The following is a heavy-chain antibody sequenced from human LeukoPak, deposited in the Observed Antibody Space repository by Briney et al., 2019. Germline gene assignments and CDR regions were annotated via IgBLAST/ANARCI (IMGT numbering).Heavy chain of an antibody. CDR1: GGSISSGTYY. Sequence: PSETLSLTCTVSGGSISSGTYYWAWLRQPPGKVLEGIGTIYHSGSTYYNPSLKSRVTISVDTSKNQFSLNLTSLTAADTAVYYCARDRKYYYPMDVWGKGTTVTVSS. J-gene: IGHJ6*03. CDR2: IYHSGST. CDR3: ARDRKYYYPMDV. V-gene: IGHV4-39*07. D-gene: IGHD1-14*01.